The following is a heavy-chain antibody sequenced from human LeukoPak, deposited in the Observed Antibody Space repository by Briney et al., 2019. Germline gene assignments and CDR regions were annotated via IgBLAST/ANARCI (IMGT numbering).Heavy chain of an antibody. D-gene: IGHD3-10*01. CDR1: GFTFDDYV. CDR3: ARGAVGVYYGSGSSLFDY. CDR2: ISSSSSYI. V-gene: IGHV3-21*01. Sequence: GGSLRLSCTGSGFTFDDYVMTWVRQAPGKGLEWVSSISSSSSYIYYADSVKGRFTISRDNAKNSLYLQMNSLRAEDTAVYYCARGAVGVYYGSGSSLFDYWGQGTLVTVSS. J-gene: IGHJ4*02.